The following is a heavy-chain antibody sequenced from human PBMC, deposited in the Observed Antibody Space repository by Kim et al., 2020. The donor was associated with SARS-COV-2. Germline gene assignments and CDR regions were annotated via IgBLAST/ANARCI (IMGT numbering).Heavy chain of an antibody. CDR3: ARVGEDYYGYSNWFDP. CDR1: GYTFTSYG. CDR2: ISAYNGNT. D-gene: IGHD3-10*01. J-gene: IGHJ5*02. Sequence: ASVKVSCKASGYTFTSYGINWVRQAPGQGLEWMGWISAYNGNTNYAQKLQGRVTMTTDTSTSTAYMELRSLRSDDTAVYYCARVGEDYYGYSNWFDPWGQGTLVTVSA. V-gene: IGHV1-18*01.